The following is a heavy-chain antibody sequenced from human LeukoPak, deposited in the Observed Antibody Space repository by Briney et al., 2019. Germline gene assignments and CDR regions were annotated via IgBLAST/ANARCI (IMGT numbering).Heavy chain of an antibody. J-gene: IGHJ4*02. D-gene: IGHD6-6*01. CDR3: AKDAGDYSSYNDY. CDR2: ISYDGSNK. V-gene: IGHV3-30-3*01. CDR1: GFTFSSYA. Sequence: GGSLRLSCAASGFTFSSYAMPWVRQAPGKGLEWVAVISYDGSNKYYADSVKGRFTISRDNSKNTLYLQMNSLRAEDTAVYYCAKDAGDYSSYNDYWGQGTLVTVSS.